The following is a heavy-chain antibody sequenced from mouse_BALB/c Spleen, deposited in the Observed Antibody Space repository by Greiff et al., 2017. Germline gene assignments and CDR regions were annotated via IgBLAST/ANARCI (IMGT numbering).Heavy chain of an antibody. J-gene: IGHJ1*01. CDR2: ISSGGSYT. CDR1: GFTFSSYT. V-gene: IGHV5-9-1*01. Sequence: EVMLVESGGGLVKPGGSLKLSCAASGFTFSSYTMSWVRQTPEKRLEWVATISSGGSYTYYPDTVTGRFTISRDNAKNTLYLEMSSLRSEDTAMYYCARDGYYGSSWYFDVWGAGTTVTVSS. CDR3: ARDGYYGSSWYFDV. D-gene: IGHD1-1*01.